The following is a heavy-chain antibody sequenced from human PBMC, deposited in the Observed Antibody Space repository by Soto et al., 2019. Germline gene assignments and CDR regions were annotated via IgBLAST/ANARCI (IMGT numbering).Heavy chain of an antibody. CDR2: IYLGGTT. J-gene: IGHJ4*02. V-gene: IGHV4-38-2*01. D-gene: IGHD3-10*01. Sequence: QVQLQESGPGLVKPSETLSLTCAVSGYSITSSSFWGWIRQPPGKGLEWIGCIYLGGTTYYDPSLKSRVTISVDTPMNEFSLRLTFVTAADTAVYYCARPRPNFGAVDSWGQVTLVT. CDR3: ARPRPNFGAVDS. CDR1: GYSITSSSF.